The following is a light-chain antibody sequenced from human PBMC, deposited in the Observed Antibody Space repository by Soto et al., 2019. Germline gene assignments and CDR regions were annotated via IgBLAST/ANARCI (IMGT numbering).Light chain of an antibody. CDR2: GNR. J-gene: IGLJ3*02. CDR1: NSNLGAGYD. V-gene: IGLV1-40*01. CDR3: QADVYSLTAFV. Sequence: QSVLTQPPSVSGAPGQRVTISCTGNNSNLGAGYDVHWYQQLPGAAPKLVIFGNRNRPSGVPERFSGSKSGTTASLAITGLQAEDEADYSCQADVYSLTAFVFGGVTKLTVL.